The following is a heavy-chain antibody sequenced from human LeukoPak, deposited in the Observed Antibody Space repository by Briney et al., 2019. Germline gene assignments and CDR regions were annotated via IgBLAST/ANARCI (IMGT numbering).Heavy chain of an antibody. CDR3: ARVPSVNPGSSGYSYYYYMDV. J-gene: IGHJ6*03. D-gene: IGHD3-22*01. CDR1: GYTFTSYA. Sequence: ASVKVSCKASGYTFTSYAMNWVRQAPGQGLEWMGWINTNTGNPTYAQGFTGRFVFSLDTSVSTAYLQISSLKAEDTAVYYCARVPSVNPGSSGYSYYYYMDVWGKGTTVTVSS. V-gene: IGHV7-4-1*02. CDR2: INTNTGNP.